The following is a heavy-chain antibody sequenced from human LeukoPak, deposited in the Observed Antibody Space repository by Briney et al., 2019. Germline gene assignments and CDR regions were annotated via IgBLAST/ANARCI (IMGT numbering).Heavy chain of an antibody. D-gene: IGHD3-10*01. CDR3: ARWTLYYNYYMDV. V-gene: IGHV3-48*01. CDR1: GFTFSSYT. Sequence: RGGSLRLSCAASGFTFSSYTMNWVRQAPGKGLEWVSYISSIRNTIYYADPVKGRFTISRDNANNSLYLQMNSLRAEDTAVYYCARWTLYYNYYMDVWGKGTTVTVSS. CDR2: ISSIRNTI. J-gene: IGHJ6*03.